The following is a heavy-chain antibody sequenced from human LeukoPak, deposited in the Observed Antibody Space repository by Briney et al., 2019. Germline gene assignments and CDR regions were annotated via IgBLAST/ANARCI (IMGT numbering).Heavy chain of an antibody. J-gene: IGHJ4*02. CDR2: ITGSGGST. V-gene: IGHV3-23*01. CDR1: GLTFSSHA. CDR3: ASRPPSETYFAVFDY. D-gene: IGHD1-26*01. Sequence: GGSLRLSCVASGLTFSSHAMTWVRQTPGKGLEWVSGITGSGGSTYHAESVKGRFTISRDNSKNTLYLQMNNLRAEDTAVYYCASRPPSETYFAVFDYWGQGTLVTVPS.